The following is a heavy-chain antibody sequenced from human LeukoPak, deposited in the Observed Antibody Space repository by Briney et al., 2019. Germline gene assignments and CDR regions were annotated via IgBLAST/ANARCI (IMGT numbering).Heavy chain of an antibody. J-gene: IGHJ6*03. V-gene: IGHV3-23*01. D-gene: IGHD1-26*01. Sequence: PGGSLTLSCAASRFTFNVYAMSWVRQTPGKGLEWVSSISGSGGGTFYANSVKGRFTISRDNSKKTLFLQMRGLRAEDTAVYYCAKWDENFYYMDVWGKGTTVTVSS. CDR1: RFTFNVYA. CDR3: AKWDENFYYMDV. CDR2: ISGSGGGT.